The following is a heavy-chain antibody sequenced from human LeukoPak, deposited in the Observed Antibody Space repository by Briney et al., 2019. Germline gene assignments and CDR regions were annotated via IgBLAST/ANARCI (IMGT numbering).Heavy chain of an antibody. CDR1: GGSFSGYY. CDR3: ARCYYDSSGCDY. CDR2: INHSGST. Sequence: SETLSLTCAVYGGSFSGYYWSWIRQPPGKGLEWIGEINHSGSTNYNPSLKSRVTISVDTSKNQFSLKLSSVTVADTAVYYCARCYYDSSGCDYWGQGTLVTVSS. D-gene: IGHD3-22*01. V-gene: IGHV4-34*01. J-gene: IGHJ4*02.